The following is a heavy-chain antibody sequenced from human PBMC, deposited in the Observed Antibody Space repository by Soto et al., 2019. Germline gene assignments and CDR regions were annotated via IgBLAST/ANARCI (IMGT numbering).Heavy chain of an antibody. CDR1: GYTFTHYF. CDR2: INPKSGDT. D-gene: IGHD1-7*01. J-gene: IGHJ4*02. CDR3: ARVPGHKNSRGDF. V-gene: IGHV1-2*02. Sequence: QVRLMQSGPEVRRPGASVTVSCKASGYTFTHYFIHWVLRAPGQGLEWMGYINPKSGDTHYSQPFRGRVSMTRDTSTDTANMGLSSLKSDDTAVYFCARVPGHKNSRGDFWGQGPPITVSS.